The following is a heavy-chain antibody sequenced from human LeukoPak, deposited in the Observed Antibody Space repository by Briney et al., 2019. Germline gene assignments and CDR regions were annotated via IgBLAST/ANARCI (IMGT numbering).Heavy chain of an antibody. CDR1: GVSISSYY. D-gene: IGHD6-6*01. V-gene: IGHV4-59*01. J-gene: IGHJ4*02. CDR3: ARRLSTYSSSPYFDY. Sequence: PSETLSLTCTVSGVSISSYYWSWIRQPPGKGLEWIGYIYYSGSTNYNPSLKSRVTISVDTSKNQFSLKLSSVTAADTAVYYCARRLSTYSSSPYFDYWGQGTLVTVSS. CDR2: IYYSGST.